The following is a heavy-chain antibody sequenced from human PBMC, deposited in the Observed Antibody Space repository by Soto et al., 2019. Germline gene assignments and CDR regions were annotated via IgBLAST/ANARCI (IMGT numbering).Heavy chain of an antibody. Sequence: GASVKLSCKASGGTFGSHGVAWVRQAPGQGLEWMGGFIAMLGTPTYAKKVQGRATITADESLTSSYLELRSLRSEDTAVYFCARGAMAKFDYWGQGTVVTVSS. D-gene: IGHD5-18*01. CDR3: ARGAMAKFDY. CDR1: GGTFGSHG. CDR2: FIAMLGTP. V-gene: IGHV1-69*13. J-gene: IGHJ4*02.